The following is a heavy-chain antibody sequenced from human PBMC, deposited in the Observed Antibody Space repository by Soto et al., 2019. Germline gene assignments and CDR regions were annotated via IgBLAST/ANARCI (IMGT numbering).Heavy chain of an antibody. J-gene: IGHJ6*02. CDR3: ARNESSNIYGMDV. V-gene: IGHV5-10-1*01. D-gene: IGHD6-6*01. Sequence: GESLKISCKGSGYNFTSSWISWVRQMPGKGLEWMGRIDPSDSYTKYSPSFQGHVTMSADKSISTAYLQMNNLRAEDTAVYYCARNESSNIYGMDVWGQGTTVTVSS. CDR2: IDPSDSYT. CDR1: GYNFTSSW.